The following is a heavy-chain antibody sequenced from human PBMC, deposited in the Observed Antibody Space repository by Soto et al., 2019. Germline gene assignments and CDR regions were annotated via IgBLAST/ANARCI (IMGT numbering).Heavy chain of an antibody. D-gene: IGHD4-17*01. CDR3: ATAFGDFGDYDYDY. J-gene: IGHJ4*02. CDR1: GFAVSSNY. V-gene: IGHV3-66*01. Sequence: EVQLVESGGGLVQPGGSLRLSCAASGFAVSSNYMSWVRQAPGKGLEWVSVLYSDGSTYYADTVKGRVPISSDNSKNTLYLQMNSLRAEDTAVYYCATAFGDFGDYDYDYWGQGTLVTVSS. CDR2: LYSDGST.